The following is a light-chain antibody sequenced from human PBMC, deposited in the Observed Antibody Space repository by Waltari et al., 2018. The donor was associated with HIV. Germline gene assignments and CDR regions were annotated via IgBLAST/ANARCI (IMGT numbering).Light chain of an antibody. V-gene: IGLV1-40*03. Sequence: QSVLTQPPSVSGAPGQRVTISCTGSSSNIGAGYDVHWYQHFPGRAPKLLIYGPSNRAAGAPGRFSGSRSGASASLAITGLRAEDEADYYCQSYDSSLSVVFGGGTTLTVL. CDR3: QSYDSSLSVV. CDR1: SSNIGAGYD. CDR2: GPS. J-gene: IGLJ2*01.